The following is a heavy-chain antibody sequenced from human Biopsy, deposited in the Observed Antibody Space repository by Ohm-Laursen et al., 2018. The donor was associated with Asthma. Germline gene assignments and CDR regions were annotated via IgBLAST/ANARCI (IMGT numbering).Heavy chain of an antibody. D-gene: IGHD2-21*02. J-gene: IGHJ6*02. CDR3: ANYEVVTAILPMDV. V-gene: IGHV3-30*18. CDR1: GFSFSNFA. CDR2: ISYDGGNK. Sequence: SLRLSCAASGFSFSNFAIHWVRQAPGRGLEWVAVISYDGGNKYYGDSVKGRFTISRDNSKNTLYLQMNSLRAEDTAVYYCANYEVVTAILPMDVWGQGTTVTVSS.